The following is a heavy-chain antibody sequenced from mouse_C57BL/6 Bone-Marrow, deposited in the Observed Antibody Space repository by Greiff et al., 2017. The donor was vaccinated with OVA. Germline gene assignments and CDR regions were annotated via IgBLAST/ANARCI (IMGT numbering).Heavy chain of an antibody. V-gene: IGHV1-18*01. CDR2: INPNNGGT. CDR1: GYTFTDYN. Sequence: VQLQQSGPELVKPGASVKIPCKASGYTFTDYNMDWVKQSHGKSLEWIGDINPNNGGTIYNQKFKGKATLTVDKSSSTAYMELRSLTSEDTAVYYCARRYSNYHYAMDYWGQGTSVTVSS. D-gene: IGHD2-5*01. CDR3: ARRYSNYHYAMDY. J-gene: IGHJ4*01.